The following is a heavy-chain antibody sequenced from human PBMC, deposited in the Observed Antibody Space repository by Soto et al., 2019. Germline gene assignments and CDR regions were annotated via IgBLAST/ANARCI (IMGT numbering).Heavy chain of an antibody. Sequence: GASVKVSCKASGYTFTSYGISWVRQAPGQGLEWMGWISAYNGNTNYAQKLQGRVTMTTDTSTSTAYMELRSLRSDDTAVYYCAHTLQDYGDYEGWCYFDYWGQGTLVTVSS. CDR1: GYTFTSYG. J-gene: IGHJ4*02. CDR2: ISAYNGNT. V-gene: IGHV1-18*01. D-gene: IGHD4-17*01. CDR3: AHTLQDYGDYEGWCYFDY.